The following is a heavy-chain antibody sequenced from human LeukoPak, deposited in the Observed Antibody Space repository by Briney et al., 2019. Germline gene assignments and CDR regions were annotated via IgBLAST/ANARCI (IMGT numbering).Heavy chain of an antibody. V-gene: IGHV3-66*04. CDR1: EFSVGSNY. J-gene: IGHJ4*02. CDR2: IYSGGST. CDR3: ARRSGIAVAGAFDY. Sequence: PGGSLRLSCAASEFSVGSNYMTWVRQAPGKGLEWVSLIYSGGSTYYADSVKGRFTISRDNSKNTLYLQMNSLRAEDTAVYYCARRSGIAVAGAFDYWGQGTLVTVSS. D-gene: IGHD6-19*01.